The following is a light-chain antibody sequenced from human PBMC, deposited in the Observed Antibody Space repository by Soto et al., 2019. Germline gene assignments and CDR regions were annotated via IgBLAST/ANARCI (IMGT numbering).Light chain of an antibody. V-gene: IGKV4-1*01. Sequence: DFVMTQSPDSLAVSLGERATINCKSSQSVLFGSNNYLAWYQQKSGQPPKLLINWASTRESGVPDRFSGSGSGTDFTLTISSLPAEDVAVYYCQRYYGTPLTFGGGTKVEIK. CDR2: WAS. CDR1: QSVLFGSNNY. J-gene: IGKJ4*01. CDR3: QRYYGTPLT.